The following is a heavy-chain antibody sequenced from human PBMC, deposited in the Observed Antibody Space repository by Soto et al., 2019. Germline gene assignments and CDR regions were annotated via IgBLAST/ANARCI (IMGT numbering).Heavy chain of an antibody. V-gene: IGHV1-2*04. CDR3: AVITMVRGPYYGMDV. J-gene: IGHJ6*02. CDR1: GYTFTGYY. CDR2: INPNSGGT. D-gene: IGHD3-10*01. Sequence: ASVKVSCKASGYTFTGYYMHWVRQAPGQGLEWMGWINPNSGGTNYAQKFQGWVNMTRDTSISTAYMELSRLRSDDTAVYYCAVITMVRGPYYGMDVWGQGTTVTVSS.